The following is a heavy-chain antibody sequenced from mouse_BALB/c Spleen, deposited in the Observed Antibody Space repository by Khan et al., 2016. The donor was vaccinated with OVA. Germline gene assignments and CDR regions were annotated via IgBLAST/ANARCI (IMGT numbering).Heavy chain of an antibody. V-gene: IGHV3-6*02. CDR2: IRYDGSN. J-gene: IGHJ2*01. Sequence: EVQLQESGPGLVKPSQSLSLTCSVTGYSIPSGYYWNGLRQFPGNKLEWMGYIRYDGSNNYNPTFKNRITITRDTAKNQFFLKLNSVTTEDTATYNCASGLQYYGVYFDCWGQGTTLTVSS. D-gene: IGHD1-2*01. CDR3: ASGLQYYGVYFDC. CDR1: GYSIPSGYY.